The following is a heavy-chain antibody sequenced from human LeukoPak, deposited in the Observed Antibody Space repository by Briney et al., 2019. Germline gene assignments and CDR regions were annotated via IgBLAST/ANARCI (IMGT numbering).Heavy chain of an antibody. CDR1: GFTFSSYS. D-gene: IGHD6-13*01. J-gene: IGHJ4*02. CDR2: ISSSSSYI. V-gene: IGHV3-21*01. Sequence: GGSLRLSCAASGFTFSSYSMNWVRQAPGKGLERVSSISSSSSYIYYADSVKGRFTISRDNAKNSLYLQMNSLRAEDTAVYYCASVYSSSWYPRSYYFDYWGQGTLVTVSS. CDR3: ASVYSSSWYPRSYYFDY.